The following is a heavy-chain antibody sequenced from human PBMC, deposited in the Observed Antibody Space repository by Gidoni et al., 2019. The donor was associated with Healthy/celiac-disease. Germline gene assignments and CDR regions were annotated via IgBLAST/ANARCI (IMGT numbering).Heavy chain of an antibody. Sequence: QAQLQQLGAGLLTPSETLSLTCAVYGGSFSGYYWSWIRQPPGKGLEWIGEINHSGSTNYNPSLKSRVTISVDTSKNQFSLKLSSVTAADTAVYYCARGARDRGYSYGYRGHFDYWGQGTLVTVSS. V-gene: IGHV4-34*01. CDR1: GGSFSGYY. CDR3: ARGARDRGYSYGYRGHFDY. CDR2: INHSGST. D-gene: IGHD5-18*01. J-gene: IGHJ4*02.